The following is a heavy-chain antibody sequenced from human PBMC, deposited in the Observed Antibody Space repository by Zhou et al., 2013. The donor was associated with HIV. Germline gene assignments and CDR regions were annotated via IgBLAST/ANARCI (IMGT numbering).Heavy chain of an antibody. D-gene: IGHD3-16*02. V-gene: IGHV1-24*01. CDR2: FDPEYGET. CDR1: GYTLTESS. J-gene: IGHJ4*02. Sequence: QVQLVQSGAEVKKPGASVKVSCKVSGYTLTESSIHWVRQAPGKGLEWMGGFDPEYGETIYAQKFQGRVTMTADTSTDTAYMELSSLRSEDTAVYYCATVIYDYVWGSYRRYFDYWGQGTLVYRLL. CDR3: ATVIYDYVWGSYRRYFDY.